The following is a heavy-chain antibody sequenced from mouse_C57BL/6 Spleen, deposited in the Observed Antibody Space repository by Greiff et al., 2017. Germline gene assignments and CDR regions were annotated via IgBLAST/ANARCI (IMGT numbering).Heavy chain of an antibody. CDR3: ARVWNGAMDY. Sequence: VQLKESGPELVKPGASVKISCKASGYSFTGYYMNWVKQSPEKSLEWIGEIHPSTGGTTYNQKFKAKATLTVDKSSSTAYMQLKSLTSEDSAVYYCARVWNGAMDYWGQGTSVTVSS. CDR2: IHPSTGGT. CDR1: GYSFTGYY. V-gene: IGHV1-42*01. J-gene: IGHJ4*01.